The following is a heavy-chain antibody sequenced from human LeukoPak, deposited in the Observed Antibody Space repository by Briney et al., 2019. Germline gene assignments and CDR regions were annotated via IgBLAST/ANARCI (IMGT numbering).Heavy chain of an antibody. CDR1: GYTFTGYY. V-gene: IGHV1-2*04. D-gene: IGHD6-19*01. Sequence: ASVKASCKASGYTFTGYYMHWVRQAPGQGLEWMGWINPNSGGTNYAQKFQGWVTMTRDTSISTAYMELSRLRSDDTAVYYCARGYSSGWYLDYWGQGTLVTVSS. CDR2: INPNSGGT. CDR3: ARGYSSGWYLDY. J-gene: IGHJ4*02.